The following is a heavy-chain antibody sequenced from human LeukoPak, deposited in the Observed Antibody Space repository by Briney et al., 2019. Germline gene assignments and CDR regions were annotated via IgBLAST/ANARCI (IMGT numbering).Heavy chain of an antibody. V-gene: IGHV3-33*06. CDR3: AKGAYDYVEIAYFDY. CDR1: RFTFSSYG. J-gene: IGHJ4*02. CDR2: IWYDGSNK. D-gene: IGHD5-12*01. Sequence: GGSLRLSCAASRFTFSSYGMHWVRQAPGKGLEWVAVIWYDGSNKYYADSVKGRFTISRDNSKNTLYLQMNSLRAEDAAVYYCAKGAYDYVEIAYFDYWGQGTLVTVSS.